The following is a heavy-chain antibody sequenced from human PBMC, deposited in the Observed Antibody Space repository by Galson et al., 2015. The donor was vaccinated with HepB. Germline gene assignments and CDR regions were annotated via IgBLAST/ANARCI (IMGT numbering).Heavy chain of an antibody. J-gene: IGHJ6*02. V-gene: IGHV1-18*01. D-gene: IGHD6-19*01. CDR1: GYTFTSYG. CDR3: ARISAWYVYYYYGMDV. Sequence: SVKVSCKASGYTFTSYGISWVRQAPGQGLEWMGWISAYNGNTNYAQKLQGRVTMTTDTSTSTAYMELRSLRSDDTAVYYCARISAWYVYYYYGMDVWGQGTTVTVSS. CDR2: ISAYNGNT.